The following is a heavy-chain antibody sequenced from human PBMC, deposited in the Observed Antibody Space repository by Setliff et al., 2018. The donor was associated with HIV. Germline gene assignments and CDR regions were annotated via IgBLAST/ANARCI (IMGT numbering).Heavy chain of an antibody. CDR2: INPNSGDT. V-gene: IGHV1-2*02. Sequence: ASVKVSCKASGYTFTGYYMHWVRQAPGQGLEWMGWINPNSGDTNYAQKFQGRVTISKDDSKNTLYLQMDSLRVEDTAVYYCARGHWGEWDPRGVYFQHWGQGTLVTVSS. CDR3: ARGHWGEWDPRGVYFQH. J-gene: IGHJ1*01. CDR1: GYTFTGYY. D-gene: IGHD3-16*01.